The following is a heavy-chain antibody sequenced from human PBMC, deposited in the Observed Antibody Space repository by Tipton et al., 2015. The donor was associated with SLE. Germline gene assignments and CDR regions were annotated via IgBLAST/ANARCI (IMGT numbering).Heavy chain of an antibody. CDR1: GFTFNSYG. CDR2: IAYDGSYR. J-gene: IGHJ4*02. V-gene: IGHV3-30*18. D-gene: IGHD3-22*01. CDR3: AKKIGVGTVSSAFDF. Sequence: SLRLSCAASGFTFNSYGMYWVRQAPGKGLEWVSVIAYDGSYRYYADSVKGRFTISRDNSKNTVYLQMNRLRTEDTAVYFCAKKIGVGTVSSAFDFWGQGTLVAVSS.